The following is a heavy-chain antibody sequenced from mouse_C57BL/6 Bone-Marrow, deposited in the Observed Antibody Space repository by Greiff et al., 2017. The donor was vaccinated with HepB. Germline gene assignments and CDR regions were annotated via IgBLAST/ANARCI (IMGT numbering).Heavy chain of an antibody. CDR2: IYPRSGNT. J-gene: IGHJ3*01. D-gene: IGHD2-4*01. Sequence: VQLQQSGAELARPGASVKLSCKASGYTFTSYGISWVKQRTGQGLEWIGEIYPRSGNTYYNEKFKGKATLTAEKSSSTAYMQLSSLTSEDSAVYFCARGKYDYDPFAYWGQGTLVTVSA. CDR3: ARGKYDYDPFAY. CDR1: GYTFTSYG. V-gene: IGHV1-81*01.